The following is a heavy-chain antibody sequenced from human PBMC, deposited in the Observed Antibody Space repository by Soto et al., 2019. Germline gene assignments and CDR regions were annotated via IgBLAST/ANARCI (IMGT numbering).Heavy chain of an antibody. CDR1: GGSFSGYY. CDR2: INHSGGT. CDR3: ARGQTVYYDFWSGYYTGNYFDY. Sequence: PSETLSLTCAVYGGSFSGYYWIWIRQPPGKGLERNGKINHSGGTNYNPSLKSRVTISVDTSKNQFSLKLSSVTAADTAVYYCARGQTVYYDFWSGYYTGNYFDYWGQGTLVTVSS. V-gene: IGHV4-34*01. J-gene: IGHJ4*02. D-gene: IGHD3-3*01.